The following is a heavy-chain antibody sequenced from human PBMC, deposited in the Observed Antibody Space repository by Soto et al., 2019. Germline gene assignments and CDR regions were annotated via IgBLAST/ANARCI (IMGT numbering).Heavy chain of an antibody. Sequence: QVQLQESGPGLVKPSETLSLTCTVSGGSVSSGSYYWSWIRQPPGKGLEWIGYIYYSGSTNYNPSLKSRVTISVDTSKNQFSLKLSSVTAADTAVYYCARADGDFNWFDPWGQGTLFTVSS. J-gene: IGHJ5*02. V-gene: IGHV4-61*01. CDR3: ARADGDFNWFDP. D-gene: IGHD4-17*01. CDR1: GGSVSSGSYY. CDR2: IYYSGST.